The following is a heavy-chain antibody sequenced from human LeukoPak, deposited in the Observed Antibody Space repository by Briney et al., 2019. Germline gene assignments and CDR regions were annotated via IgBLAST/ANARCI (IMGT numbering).Heavy chain of an antibody. Sequence: GRSLRLSCAASGFTFSSYSMNWVRQAPGKGLEWVSYISSSSSTIYYADSVKGRFTISRDNAKNSLYLQMNSLRAEDTAVYYCARAYCSSTSCYEEPDAFDIWGQGTMVTVSS. V-gene: IGHV3-48*01. CDR2: ISSSSSTI. CDR3: ARAYCSSTSCYEEPDAFDI. CDR1: GFTFSSYS. D-gene: IGHD2-2*01. J-gene: IGHJ3*02.